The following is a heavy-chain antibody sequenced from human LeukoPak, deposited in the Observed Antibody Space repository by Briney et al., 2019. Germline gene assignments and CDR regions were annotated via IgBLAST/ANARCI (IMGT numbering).Heavy chain of an antibody. CDR1: GYTFSVYY. CDR2: INPNSGGT. CDR3: ALYSSGPFDP. D-gene: IGHD6-19*01. V-gene: IGHV1-2*02. J-gene: IGHJ5*02. Sequence: GASVKVSCKASGYTFSVYYIHWVRQAPGQGLEYMGWINPNSGGTNYAQKFQGRVTMTRDSSISTAYMEVSRLTSDDTAVYYCALYSSGPFDPWGQGTLVTVSS.